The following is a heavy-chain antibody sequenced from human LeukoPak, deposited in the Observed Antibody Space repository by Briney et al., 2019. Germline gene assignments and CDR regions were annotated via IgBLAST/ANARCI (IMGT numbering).Heavy chain of an antibody. CDR3: ARGLGYCSSTSCYEDYYGMDV. CDR1: GGSISSYY. V-gene: IGHV4-59*12. CDR2: IYYSGST. D-gene: IGHD2-2*01. Sequence: PSETLSLTCTVSGGSISSYYWSWIRQPPGKGLEWIGYIYYSGSTYYNPSLKSRVTISVDRSKNQFSLKLSSVTAADTAVYYCARGLGYCSSTSCYEDYYGMDVWGQGTTVTVSS. J-gene: IGHJ6*02.